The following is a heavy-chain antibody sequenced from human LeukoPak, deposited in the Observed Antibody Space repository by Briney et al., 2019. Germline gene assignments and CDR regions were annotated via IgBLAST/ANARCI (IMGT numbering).Heavy chain of an antibody. Sequence: GGSLRLSCAASGFPFNTYAMNWVRQAPGKGLEWVSSISYSTSYIYYADSVKGRFTISRDNAKNSLFVEMNSLRAEDTAVYYCARHYPDYSSSSGAFDISGRGTMVTVSS. V-gene: IGHV3-21*01. J-gene: IGHJ3*02. CDR2: ISYSTSYI. CDR3: ARHYPDYSSSSGAFDI. CDR1: GFPFNTYA. D-gene: IGHD6-6*01.